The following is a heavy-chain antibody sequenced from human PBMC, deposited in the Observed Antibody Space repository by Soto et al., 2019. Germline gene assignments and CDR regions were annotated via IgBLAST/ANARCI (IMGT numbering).Heavy chain of an antibody. D-gene: IGHD3-3*01. V-gene: IGHV4-61*01. Sequence: SETMSLTSIVSGGXXXXXTYQGRWIRQPRGKALEWIETIQDRGKTNYNPSLKSRVTISLSTSEYPCALRLCSVTAADAAVYYCARDYRTTEIFGVVINYAMDVWCQGTSVTVSS. CDR3: ARDYRTTEIFGVVINYAMDV. CDR2: IQDRGKT. J-gene: IGHJ6*02. CDR1: GGXXXXXTYQ.